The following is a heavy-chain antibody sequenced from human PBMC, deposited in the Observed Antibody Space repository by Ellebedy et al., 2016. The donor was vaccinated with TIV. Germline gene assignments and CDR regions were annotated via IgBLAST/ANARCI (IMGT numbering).Heavy chain of an antibody. CDR2: ISYDGSNK. D-gene: IGHD5-24*01. J-gene: IGHJ4*02. Sequence: GESLKISCAASGFTFSSYGMHWVRQAPGKGLEWVAVISYDGSNKYYPDSVKGRFTISRDNSKNTLYLQMNSLRAEDTAVYYCARDRRWLQLVDYWGQGTLVTVSS. CDR3: ARDRRWLQLVDY. V-gene: IGHV3-30*19. CDR1: GFTFSSYG.